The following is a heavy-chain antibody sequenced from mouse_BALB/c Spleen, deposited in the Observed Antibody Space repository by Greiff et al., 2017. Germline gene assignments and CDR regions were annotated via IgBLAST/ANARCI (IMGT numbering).Heavy chain of an antibody. J-gene: IGHJ2*01. D-gene: IGHD2-3*01. Sequence: QVHVKQSGAELAKPGASVKMSCKASGYTFTSYWMHWVKQRPGQGLEWIGYINPSTGYTEYNQKFKDKATLTADKSSSTAYMQLSSLTSEDSAVYYCARSRDGYYASYWGQGTTLTVSS. CDR3: ARSRDGYYASY. CDR1: GYTFTSYW. V-gene: IGHV1-7*01. CDR2: INPSTGYT.